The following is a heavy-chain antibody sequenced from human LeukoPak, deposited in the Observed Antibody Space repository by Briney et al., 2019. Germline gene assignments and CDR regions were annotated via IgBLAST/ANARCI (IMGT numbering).Heavy chain of an antibody. CDR3: AKDLTGPIAAAGSFDY. D-gene: IGHD6-13*01. CDR2: TSGDGTT. V-gene: IGHV3-23*01. Sequence: GGSLRLSCAASGFTFSSYAMSWVRQAPGKGLEWVSATSGDGTTYYADSVKGRFTISRDNSKNTLYLQMDSLRAEDTAVYYCAKDLTGPIAAAGSFDYWGQGTLVTVSS. J-gene: IGHJ4*02. CDR1: GFTFSSYA.